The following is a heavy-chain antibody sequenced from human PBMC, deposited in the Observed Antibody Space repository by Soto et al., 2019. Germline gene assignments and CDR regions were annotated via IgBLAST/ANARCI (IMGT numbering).Heavy chain of an antibody. J-gene: IGHJ6*02. CDR3: ARTSYSSSADYYYYYGMDV. Sequence: CKGSGYSFTTYWIGWVRQMPGKGLEWMGIIYPGDSDTRYSPSFQGQVTISADRSISTAYLQWSSLKASDTAMYYCARTSYSSSADYYYYYGMDVWGQGTTVTVSS. CDR1: GYSFTTYW. CDR2: IYPGDSDT. V-gene: IGHV5-51*01. D-gene: IGHD6-6*01.